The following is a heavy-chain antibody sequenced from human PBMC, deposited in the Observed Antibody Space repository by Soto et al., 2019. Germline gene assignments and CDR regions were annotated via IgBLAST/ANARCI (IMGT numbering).Heavy chain of an antibody. J-gene: IGHJ4*02. D-gene: IGHD3-3*01. Sequence: GGSLRLSCEASGFTFNNYWMHWVRQAPGKGLVSLARINHDGSGTSYAESVKGRFTISRDNAKNTLYLHMNSLRTEDTAVYFCQSGWLESLSRQPQSEYWGQGTLVTVS. CDR2: INHDGSGT. V-gene: IGHV3-74*01. CDR1: GFTFNNYW. CDR3: QSGWLESLSRQPQSEY.